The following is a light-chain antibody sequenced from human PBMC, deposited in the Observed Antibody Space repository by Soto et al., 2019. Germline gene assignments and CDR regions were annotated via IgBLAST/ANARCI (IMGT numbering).Light chain of an antibody. CDR3: EIWDSNTQV. Sequence: QSVLTQSSSASASLGSSVKLTCTLSSGHSSYIIAWHQKQPGKAPRYLMKLEGSGSYNKGSGVPDRFSGSSSGADRYLTISNLQSEDEADYYCEIWDSNTQVFGGGIKVTVL. CDR2: LEGSGSY. V-gene: IGLV4-60*03. CDR1: SGHSSYI. J-gene: IGLJ2*01.